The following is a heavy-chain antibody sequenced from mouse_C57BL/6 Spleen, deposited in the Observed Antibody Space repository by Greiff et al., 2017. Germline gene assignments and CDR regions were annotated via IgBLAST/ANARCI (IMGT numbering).Heavy chain of an antibody. CDR3: ASYYDYDGGPWFAY. Sequence: EVKLQQSGPELVKPGASVKISCKASGYTFTDYYMNWVQQSHGKSLEWIGDINPNNGGTSYNQKFKGKATLTVDKSSSTAYMELRSLTSEDAAVDYCASYYDYDGGPWFAYWGQGTLVTVSA. CDR2: INPNNGGT. D-gene: IGHD2-4*01. CDR1: GYTFTDYY. V-gene: IGHV1-26*01. J-gene: IGHJ3*01.